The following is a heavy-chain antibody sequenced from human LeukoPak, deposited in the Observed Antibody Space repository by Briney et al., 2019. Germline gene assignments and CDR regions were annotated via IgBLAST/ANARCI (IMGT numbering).Heavy chain of an antibody. J-gene: IGHJ4*02. V-gene: IGHV1-69*04. CDR2: IIPILGIA. D-gene: IGHD3-22*01. CDR1: GGTFSSYA. Sequence: SVKVSCKASGGTFSSYAISWVRQAPGQGLEWMGRIIPILGIANYAQKFQGRVTITADKSTSTADVELSSLRSEDTAVYYCAFGAYDSSGYYGYWGQGTLVTVSS. CDR3: AFGAYDSSGYYGY.